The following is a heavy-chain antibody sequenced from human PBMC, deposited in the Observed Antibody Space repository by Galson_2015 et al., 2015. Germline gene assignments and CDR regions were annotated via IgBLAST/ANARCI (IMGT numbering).Heavy chain of an antibody. Sequence: SLRLSCAASGFTFSSYGMHWVRQAPGKGLEWVAVIWYDGSNKYYADSVKGRFTISRDNSKNTLYLQMNSLRAEDTAVYYCARDGDYGDDYYYYYYMDVWGKGTTVTVSS. CDR3: ARDGDYGDDYYYYYYMDV. CDR1: GFTFSSYG. V-gene: IGHV3-33*01. J-gene: IGHJ6*03. CDR2: IWYDGSNK. D-gene: IGHD4-17*01.